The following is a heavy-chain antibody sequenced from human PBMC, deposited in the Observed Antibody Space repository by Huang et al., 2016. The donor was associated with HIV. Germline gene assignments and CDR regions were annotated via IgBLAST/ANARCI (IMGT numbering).Heavy chain of an antibody. CDR1: GFTFKNCA. CDR2: ISGNGGST. D-gene: IGHD3-10*01. CDR3: AKGIKSSGSYYFDY. J-gene: IGHJ4*02. Sequence: EVQLLESGGGLVQPGGSLRLSCAASGFTFKNCAMNWVRQAPGKGMGGVSTISGNGGSTYYAESVKGRFTISRDNSKNTLYLHMNSLRVEDTAVYYCAKGIKSSGSYYFDYWGQGTLVTVSS. V-gene: IGHV3-23*01.